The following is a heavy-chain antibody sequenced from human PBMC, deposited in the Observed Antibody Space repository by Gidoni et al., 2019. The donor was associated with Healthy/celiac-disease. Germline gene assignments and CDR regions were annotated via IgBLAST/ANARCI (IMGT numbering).Heavy chain of an antibody. Sequence: QVQLVQSGAEVKKPGFSVKVSCKASGGTFSSYAISWVRQAPGQGLEWMGGIIPIFGTANYAQKFQGRVTITADESTSTAYMELSSLRSEDTAVYYCARDQGSSSLYYYYYGMDVWGQGTTVTVSS. CDR3: ARDQGSSSLYYYYYGMDV. J-gene: IGHJ6*02. CDR1: GGTFSSYA. D-gene: IGHD6-6*01. CDR2: IIPIFGTA. V-gene: IGHV1-69*01.